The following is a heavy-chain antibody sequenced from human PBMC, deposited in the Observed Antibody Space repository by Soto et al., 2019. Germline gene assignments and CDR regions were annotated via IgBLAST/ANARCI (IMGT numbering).Heavy chain of an antibody. CDR3: ARHPARFLGWSGYYGMDV. CDR2: IYPGDSDT. Sequence: GESLKISCKGSGYSFTSYWIGWVRQMPGKGLEWMGIIYPGDSDTRYSPSFQGQVTISADKSISTAYLQWSSLKASDTAMYYCARHPARFLGWSGYYGMDVWGQGTTVTVSS. J-gene: IGHJ6*02. V-gene: IGHV5-51*01. D-gene: IGHD3-3*01. CDR1: GYSFTSYW.